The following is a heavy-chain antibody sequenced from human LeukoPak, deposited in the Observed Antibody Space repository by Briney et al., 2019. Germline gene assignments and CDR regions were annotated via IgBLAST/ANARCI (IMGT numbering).Heavy chain of an antibody. V-gene: IGHV1-8*01. J-gene: IGHJ6*02. CDR2: MNPNSGNT. CDR3: ARGGDSSSSNFRGWVGGHKQAINYYHFYGMDV. CDR1: GYTFTSYD. Sequence: GASVKVSCKASGYTFTSYDINWVRQATGQGLEWMGWMNPNSGNTGYAQKFQGRVTITADKSTSTAYMELSSLRSEDTAVYYCARGGDSSSSNFRGWVGGHKQAINYYHFYGMDVWGQGTTVTVSS. D-gene: IGHD6-6*01.